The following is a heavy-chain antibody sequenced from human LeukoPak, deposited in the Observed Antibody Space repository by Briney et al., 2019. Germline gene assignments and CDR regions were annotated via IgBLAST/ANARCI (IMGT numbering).Heavy chain of an antibody. CDR1: GFIFSSYW. V-gene: IGHV3-7*03. CDR2: MYQDGSEK. CDR3: AKAPRGFLWFVET. D-gene: IGHD3-10*01. Sequence: GGSLRLSCAASGFIFSSYWVTWVRQAPGKGLEWVANMYQDGSEKYYVDSVKGRFTISRDNAKNSLYLQMNSLRAEDTAVYYCAKAPRGFLWFVETWGQGILVTVSS. J-gene: IGHJ5*02.